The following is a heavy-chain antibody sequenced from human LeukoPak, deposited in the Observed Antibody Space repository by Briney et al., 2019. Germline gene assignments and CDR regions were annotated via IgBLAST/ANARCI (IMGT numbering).Heavy chain of an antibody. CDR2: IIPILGIA. Sequence: SVKLSCKASGGTFSSYAISWVRQAPGQGLEWMGRIIPILGIANYAQKFQGRVTITADKSTSTAYMELSSLRSEDTAVYYCARAVTTWFDPWGQGTLVTVSS. D-gene: IGHD4-17*01. CDR3: ARAVTTWFDP. V-gene: IGHV1-69*04. J-gene: IGHJ5*02. CDR1: GGTFSSYA.